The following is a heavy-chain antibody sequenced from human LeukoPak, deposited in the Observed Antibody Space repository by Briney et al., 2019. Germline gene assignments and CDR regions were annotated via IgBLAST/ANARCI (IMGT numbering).Heavy chain of an antibody. CDR3: ASAGGLELRSDY. CDR2: ISAYNGNT. J-gene: IGHJ4*02. Sequence: ASVKVSCKASGYTFTSYGITWARQAPGQGPEWMGWISAYNGNTNYAQNLQGRVTMTTDTSTSTAYMELRSLRSDDTAVYYCASAGGLELRSDYWGQGTLVTVSS. D-gene: IGHD1-7*01. V-gene: IGHV1-18*01. CDR1: GYTFTSYG.